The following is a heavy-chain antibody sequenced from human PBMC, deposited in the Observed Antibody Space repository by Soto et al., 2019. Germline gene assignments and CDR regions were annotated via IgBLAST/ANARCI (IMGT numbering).Heavy chain of an antibody. CDR1: GFTFTRYS. J-gene: IGHJ4*02. CDR2: INNDGSST. V-gene: IGHV3-74*01. CDR3: AGDFDY. Sequence: QPGGSLRLSCAASGFTFTRYSMNWVRQAPGKGLVWVSHINNDGSSTSYADSVKGRFTISRDNAKNTLYLQMNSLRAEDTAVYYCAGDFDYWGQGTLVTSPQ.